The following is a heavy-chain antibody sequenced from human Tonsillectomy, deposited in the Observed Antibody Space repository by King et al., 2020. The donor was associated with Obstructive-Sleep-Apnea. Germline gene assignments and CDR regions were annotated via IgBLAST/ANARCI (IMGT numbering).Heavy chain of an antibody. V-gene: IGHV4-39*07. CDR1: GGSISSSSYY. CDR2: IYYSGST. CDR3: AREGFLAYCGGDCYY. J-gene: IGHJ4*02. Sequence: QLQESGPGLVKPSETLSLTCTVSGGSISSSSYYWGWIRQPPGKGLEWIGSIYYSGSTYYNPSLKSRVTISVETSKNQFSLKLSSVTAADTAVYYCAREGFLAYCGGDCYYWGQGTLVTVSS. D-gene: IGHD2-21*02.